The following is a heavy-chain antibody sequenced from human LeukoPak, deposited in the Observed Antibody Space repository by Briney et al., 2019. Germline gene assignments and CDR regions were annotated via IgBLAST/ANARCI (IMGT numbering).Heavy chain of an antibody. CDR2: IKQGGSEK. CDR3: ARDGLAATLTYYYYYGMDV. Sequence: GGSLRLSCAASGFTFSSYWMSWVRQAPGKGLEWVANIKQGGSEKYYVDSVKGRFTISRDNAKNSLYLQMNSLRAEDTAVYYCARDGLAATLTYYYYYGMDVWGQGTTVTVSS. J-gene: IGHJ6*02. V-gene: IGHV3-7*01. D-gene: IGHD2-15*01. CDR1: GFTFSSYW.